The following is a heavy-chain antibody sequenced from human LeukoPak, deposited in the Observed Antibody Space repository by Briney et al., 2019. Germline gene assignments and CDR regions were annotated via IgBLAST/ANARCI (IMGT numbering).Heavy chain of an antibody. CDR2: IWYDGSNK. D-gene: IGHD6-13*01. V-gene: IGHV3-33*01. CDR1: GFTFSSYG. Sequence: PGRSLRLSCAASGFTFSSYGMHWVRQAPGEGLEWVAVIWYDGSNKYYADSVKGRFTISRDNSKNTLYLQMNSLRAEDTAVYYCARDYIAAASYGMDVWGQGTTVTVSS. J-gene: IGHJ6*02. CDR3: ARDYIAAASYGMDV.